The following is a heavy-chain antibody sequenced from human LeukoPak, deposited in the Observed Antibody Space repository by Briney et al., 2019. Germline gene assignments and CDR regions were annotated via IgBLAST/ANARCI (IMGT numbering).Heavy chain of an antibody. CDR3: ARALYYYGSGSYPYYYYYMDV. V-gene: IGHV4-39*07. CDR2: IYYSGST. CDR1: GGSISSSSYY. J-gene: IGHJ6*03. D-gene: IGHD3-10*01. Sequence: PSETLSLTCTVSGGSISSSSYYWGWIRQPPGKGLEWIGSIYYSGSTYYNPSLKSRVTISVDTSKNQFSLKLSSVTAADTAVYYCARALYYYGSGSYPYYYYYMDVWGKGTTVTVSS.